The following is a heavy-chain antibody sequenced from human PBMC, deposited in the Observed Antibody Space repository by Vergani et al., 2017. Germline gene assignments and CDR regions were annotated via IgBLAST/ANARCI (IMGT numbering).Heavy chain of an antibody. CDR3: ARHISVVRPSSMTAFDY. J-gene: IGHJ4*02. V-gene: IGHV6-1*01. CDR1: GDSVSSNSAA. D-gene: IGHD2-21*01. Sequence: QVQLQQSGPGLVKPSQTLSLTCAISGDSVSSNSAAWNWIRQSPSRGLEWLGRTYYRSKWYNDYAVSVKSRITINPDTSKNQFSLQLNSVTPEDTAVYYCARHISVVRPSSMTAFDYWGQGTLVTVSS. CDR2: TYYRSKWYN.